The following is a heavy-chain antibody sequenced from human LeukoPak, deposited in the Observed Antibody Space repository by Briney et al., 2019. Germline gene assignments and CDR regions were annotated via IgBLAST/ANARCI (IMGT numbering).Heavy chain of an antibody. J-gene: IGHJ4*02. V-gene: IGHV3-23*01. CDR3: ARDPVTGFFDY. CDR2: FSNTADTA. CDR1: GFAFSSTNA. D-gene: IGHD1-20*01. Sequence: PGGSLRLSCAASGFAFSSTNAMGWVRPAPGKGLEWVSTFSNTADTAFYADSVKGRFTISRDDSKNTLYLQMSGLRAEDTAVYYCARDPVTGFFDYWGQGTLVTVSS.